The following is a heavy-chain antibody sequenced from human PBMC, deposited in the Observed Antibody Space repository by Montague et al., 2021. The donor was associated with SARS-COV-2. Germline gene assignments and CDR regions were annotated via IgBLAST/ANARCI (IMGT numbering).Heavy chain of an antibody. CDR1: GGSISSSSHY. CDR2: IYYSGST. Sequence: SETLSLTCTVSGGSISSSSHYWGWIRQPPGKGLEWIGSIYYSGSTYYNPSLKSRVTISVDTSKNQFSLKLSSVTAADTAVFYCARHSGDYTIFGVVIYYMGVWGKGTPVTVSS. D-gene: IGHD3-3*01. J-gene: IGHJ6*03. CDR3: ARHSGDYTIFGVVIYYMGV. V-gene: IGHV4-39*01.